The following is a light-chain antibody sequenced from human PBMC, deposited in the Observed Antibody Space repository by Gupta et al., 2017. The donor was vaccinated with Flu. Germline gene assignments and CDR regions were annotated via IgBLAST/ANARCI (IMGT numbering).Light chain of an antibody. J-gene: IGLJ2*01. CDR2: RNN. CDR1: SSNIGAGYD. CDR3: QSYDISLSGSKV. Sequence: QSVLTQPPSVSGAPGQRVTISCPGSSSNIGAGYDVHWYQQLPGTAPKVLIYRNNNRPSGVPDRFSGSKSGTSASLAITGLQAEDEADYYCQSYDISLSGSKVFGGGTKLTVL. V-gene: IGLV1-40*01.